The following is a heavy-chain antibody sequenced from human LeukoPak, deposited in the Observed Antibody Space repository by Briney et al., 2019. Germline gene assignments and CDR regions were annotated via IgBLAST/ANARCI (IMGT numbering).Heavy chain of an antibody. CDR2: ISAYNANT. D-gene: IGHD6-13*01. J-gene: IGHJ4*02. CDR1: GYTFTSYG. Sequence: GASVKVSCKASGYTFTSYGISWVRQAPGQGLEWLGWISAYNANTHYAQKLQGRVTMTTDTSTTTAYMELRSLTSDDTATYYCARDFSPMAAALGPDYWGQGTLVTVSS. CDR3: ARDFSPMAAALGPDY. V-gene: IGHV1-18*01.